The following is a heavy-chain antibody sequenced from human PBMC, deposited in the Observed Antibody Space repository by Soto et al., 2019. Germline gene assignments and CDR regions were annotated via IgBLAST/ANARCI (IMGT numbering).Heavy chain of an antibody. CDR1: GGTFSSYA. D-gene: IGHD2-15*01. J-gene: IGHJ6*02. V-gene: IGHV1-69*13. Sequence: GASVKVSCKASGGTFSSYAISWVRQAPGQGLEWMGGIIPIFGTANYAQKFQGRVTITADESTSTAYMELSSLRSEDTAVYYCAREKTDIVYYYGMDVWGQGTTVTVSS. CDR3: AREKTDIVYYYGMDV. CDR2: IIPIFGTA.